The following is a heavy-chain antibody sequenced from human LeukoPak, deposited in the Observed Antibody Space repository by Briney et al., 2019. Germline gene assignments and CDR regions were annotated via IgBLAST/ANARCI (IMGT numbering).Heavy chain of an antibody. D-gene: IGHD4-17*01. J-gene: IGHJ5*02. CDR1: GGSISSSSYY. CDR2: IYYSGST. CDR3: ARYERSLRWFDP. Sequence: SETLSLTCTVSGGSISSSSYYWGWIRQPPGKGLEWIGSIYYSGSTYYNPSLKSRVTISVDTSKNQFSLKLSSVTAADTAVYYCARYERSLRWFDPWGQGTLVTVSS. V-gene: IGHV4-39*01.